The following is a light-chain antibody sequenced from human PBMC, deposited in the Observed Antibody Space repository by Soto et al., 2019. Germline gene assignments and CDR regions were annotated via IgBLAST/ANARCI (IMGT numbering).Light chain of an antibody. J-gene: IGLJ1*01. CDR3: AAWDDSLNGFV. V-gene: IGLV1-44*01. CDR2: LNY. Sequence: QSVLTQPPSASGTPGQRVTISCSGGSSNIGVNTVNWYQQLPGTAPKLLIYLNYQRPSGVPDRFSGSRSGTSAFLAISGLQSEDEADYYCAAWDDSLNGFVFGSGTKLTVL. CDR1: SSNIGVNT.